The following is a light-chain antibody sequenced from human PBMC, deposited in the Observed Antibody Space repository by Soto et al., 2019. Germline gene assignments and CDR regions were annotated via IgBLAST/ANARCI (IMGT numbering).Light chain of an antibody. J-gene: IGLJ2*01. V-gene: IGLV2-23*02. CDR1: SSDVGNYNI. CDR3: CSYAGSSNVV. Sequence: QSALTQPASVSGSPGQSITISCTGTSSDVGNYNIVSWYQQHPGKAPKLMIYEVSKRPSGVSNRFSGSKSGNTASLTISGLQAEDEADYYCCSYAGSSNVVFGGGTKVTVL. CDR2: EVS.